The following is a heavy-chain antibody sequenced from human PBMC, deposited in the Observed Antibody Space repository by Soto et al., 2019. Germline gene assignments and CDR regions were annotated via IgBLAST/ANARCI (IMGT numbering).Heavy chain of an antibody. Sequence: ASVKVSCKASGGTFSSYAISWVRQAPGQGLEWMGGIIPILGTANYAQKLQGRVTMTTDTSTSTAYMELRSLRSDDTAVYYCARGGWEFDPWGQGTLVTVSS. D-gene: IGHD1-26*01. CDR3: ARGGWEFDP. CDR1: GGTFSSYA. CDR2: IIPILGTA. V-gene: IGHV1-69*10. J-gene: IGHJ5*02.